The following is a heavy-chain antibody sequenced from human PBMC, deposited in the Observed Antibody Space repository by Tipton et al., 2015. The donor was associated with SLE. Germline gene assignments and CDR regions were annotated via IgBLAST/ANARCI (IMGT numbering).Heavy chain of an antibody. CDR2: VYYTGGT. V-gene: IGHV4-59*08. CDR1: GGSISTYY. J-gene: IGHJ5*02. CDR3: GRIIPAAGRIRGFDH. Sequence: TLSLTCTVSGGSISTYYWNWVRQPPGKGLEWIGYVYYTGGTDYKPSLKSRVTISVDTSKNQFSLKPTSVTAADTAVYYCGRIIPAAGRIRGFDHWGQGTLVNVSS. D-gene: IGHD2-2*01.